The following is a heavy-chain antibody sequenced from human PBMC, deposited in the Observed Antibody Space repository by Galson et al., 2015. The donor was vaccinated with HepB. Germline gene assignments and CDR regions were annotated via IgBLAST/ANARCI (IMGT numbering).Heavy chain of an antibody. V-gene: IGHV3-23*01. D-gene: IGHD1-1*01. CDR3: AVNMKRGTSDY. J-gene: IGHJ4*02. Sequence: SLRLSCAAAGFTISDYGIDWVRQPLGKGLEWVSGIGSSGRTYYTDSVKGRFTISRDNSKNTVFLQMNSLRAEDTAEYFCAVNMKRGTSDYWGQGTRVPVSS. CDR2: IGSSGRT. CDR1: GFTISDYG.